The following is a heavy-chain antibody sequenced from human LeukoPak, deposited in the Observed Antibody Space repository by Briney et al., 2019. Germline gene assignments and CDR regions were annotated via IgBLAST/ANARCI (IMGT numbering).Heavy chain of an antibody. CDR3: AREGEEGYSYGYTPEY. CDR1: GFTFRNYG. J-gene: IGHJ4*02. V-gene: IGHV3-33*01. Sequence: PGRSLRLSCVASGFTFRNYGMHWVRQAPGKGLEWVAVIWYNGNTEYYGDSVKGRFIISRDNSRKTLFLQMNSLRAEDTAVYYCAREGEEGYSYGYTPEYWGQGALATVSS. CDR2: IWYNGNTE. D-gene: IGHD5-12*01.